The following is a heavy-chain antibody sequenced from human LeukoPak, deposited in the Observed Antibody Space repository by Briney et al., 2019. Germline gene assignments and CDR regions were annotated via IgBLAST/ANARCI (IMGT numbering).Heavy chain of an antibody. V-gene: IGHV1-69*06. Sequence: ASVKVSCKASGGAFSSYAISWVRQAPGQGLEWMGGIIPIFGTANYAQKFQARVTITADKSTSTAYMELSSLRSEDTAVYYCARGPNYDYVWGSYRYLFDYWGQGTLVTVSS. J-gene: IGHJ4*02. CDR3: ARGPNYDYVWGSYRYLFDY. CDR1: GGAFSSYA. CDR2: IIPIFGTA. D-gene: IGHD3-16*02.